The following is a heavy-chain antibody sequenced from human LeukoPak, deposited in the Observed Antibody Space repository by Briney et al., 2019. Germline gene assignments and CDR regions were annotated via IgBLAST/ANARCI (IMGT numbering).Heavy chain of an antibody. CDR3: ARDPDDHGVDGCFDP. D-gene: IGHD4-17*01. Sequence: ASVKVSCKGSGYTFTGYYMHWVRQAPGQGLEWMGWINPNSGGTNYAQKFQGRVTMNRDTSISTAYTELSRLSSDDTAVYYCARDPDDHGVDGCFDPWGQGTLVTVSS. CDR1: GYTFTGYY. J-gene: IGHJ5*02. CDR2: INPNSGGT. V-gene: IGHV1-2*02.